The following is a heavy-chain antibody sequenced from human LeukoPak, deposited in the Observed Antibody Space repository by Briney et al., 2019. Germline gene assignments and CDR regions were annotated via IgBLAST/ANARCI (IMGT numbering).Heavy chain of an antibody. CDR1: GGSISSSNYY. CDR3: ARGLISATTYYDFWSGYHNWFDP. Sequence: PSETLSLTCTVSGGSISSSNYYWGWIRQSPGKGPEWIGYIYYSGSTNYNPSLKSRVTISVDTSKNQFSLKLSSVTAADTAVYYCARGLISATTYYDFWSGYHNWFDPWGQGTLVTVSS. J-gene: IGHJ5*02. D-gene: IGHD3-3*01. V-gene: IGHV4-61*05. CDR2: IYYSGST.